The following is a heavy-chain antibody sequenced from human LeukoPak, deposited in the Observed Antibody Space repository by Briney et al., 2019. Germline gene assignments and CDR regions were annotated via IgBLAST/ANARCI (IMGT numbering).Heavy chain of an antibody. V-gene: IGHV4-59*01. CDR2: IYYSGST. J-gene: IGHJ6*03. CDR1: GGSFSGYY. Sequence: PSETLSLTCAVYGGSFSGYYWSWIRQPPGKGLEWIGYIYYSGSTNYNPSLKSRVTISVDTSKNQFSLKLSSVTAADTAVYYCARAPGGRHYYYYYMDVWGKGTTVTVSS. CDR3: ARAPGGRHYYYYYMDV.